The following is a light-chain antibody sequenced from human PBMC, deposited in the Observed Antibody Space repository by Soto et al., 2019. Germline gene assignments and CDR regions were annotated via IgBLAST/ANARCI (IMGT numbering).Light chain of an antibody. Sequence: QSALTQPPSASGSPGQSVTISCTGTSSDVGAYNYVSWYQQHPGKAPKLMIYEVTKRPSGVPARFSGSKSGNTASLTVSGLQAEDEADYYCPSHAGLNAWYVFGTGTKVTVL. CDR1: SSDVGAYNY. CDR3: PSHAGLNAWYV. J-gene: IGLJ1*01. CDR2: EVT. V-gene: IGLV2-8*01.